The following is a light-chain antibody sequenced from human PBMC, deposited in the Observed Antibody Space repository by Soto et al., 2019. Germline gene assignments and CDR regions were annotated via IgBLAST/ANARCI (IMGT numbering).Light chain of an antibody. CDR3: MQALQPSVT. CDR2: LGS. Sequence: DTVMTQSPLSLPVTPGEPASISCRSSQSLLHSNGYNYLDWYLQKPGQSPQLLIYLGSNRASGVPDRFSGSGSGTDFTLKISRVEAEDVGVYYCMQALQPSVTFGQGTRLEIK. CDR1: QSLLHSNGYNY. V-gene: IGKV2-28*01. J-gene: IGKJ5*01.